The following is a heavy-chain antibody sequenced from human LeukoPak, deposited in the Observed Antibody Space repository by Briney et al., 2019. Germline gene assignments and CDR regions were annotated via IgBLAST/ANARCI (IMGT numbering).Heavy chain of an antibody. CDR1: GFTFSSYE. Sequence: GGSLRLSCAASGFTFSSYEMNCVRQAPEKGLEWVSYISSSCSTIYYADSVKVRFTISREDAKNSLYLQMNSLRAEDTAVYYCAELGITMIGGVWGEGTTVTISS. V-gene: IGHV3-48*03. CDR3: AELGITMIGGV. CDR2: ISSSCSTI. D-gene: IGHD3-10*02. J-gene: IGHJ6*04.